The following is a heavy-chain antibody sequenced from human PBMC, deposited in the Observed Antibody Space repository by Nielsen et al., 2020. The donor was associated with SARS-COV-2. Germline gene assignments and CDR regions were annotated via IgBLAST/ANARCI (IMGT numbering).Heavy chain of an antibody. CDR2: IYPGDSDT. CDR1: GYSFTSYW. J-gene: IGHJ4*02. CDR3: ARHGHSSSWYGTIDY. Sequence: GESLKISCKGSGYSFTSYWIGWVRQMLGKGLEWMGIIYPGDSDTRYSPSFQGQVTISADKSISTAYLQWSSLKASDTAMYYCARHGHSSSWYGTIDYWGQGTLVTVSS. V-gene: IGHV5-51*01. D-gene: IGHD6-13*01.